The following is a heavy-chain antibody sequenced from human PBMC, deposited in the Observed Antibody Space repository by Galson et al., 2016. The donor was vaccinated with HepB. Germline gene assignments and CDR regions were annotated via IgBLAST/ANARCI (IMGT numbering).Heavy chain of an antibody. Sequence: SVKVSCEASGYIFTTYAIHWVRQAPGQRLEWMGWINGDKDNTKYSQNFQGRVTITKDTSASTVYMELSSPTSEDTAVYYCARYNGWYDYWGQGTLVTVSS. V-gene: IGHV1-3*01. J-gene: IGHJ4*02. D-gene: IGHD6-19*01. CDR2: INGDKDNT. CDR1: GYIFTTYA. CDR3: ARYNGWYDY.